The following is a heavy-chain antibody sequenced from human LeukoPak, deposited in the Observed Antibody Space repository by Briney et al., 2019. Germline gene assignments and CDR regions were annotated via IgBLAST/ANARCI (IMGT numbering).Heavy chain of an antibody. D-gene: IGHD4-17*01. J-gene: IGHJ3*02. V-gene: IGHV3-48*03. CDR1: GITFSNYE. CDR2: ISSRGTTT. CDR3: VRDRGTATVRSFDI. Sequence: PGGSLRLSCAASGITFSNYEMNWVRQAPGKGLEWVSYISSRGTTTHYADSVKGRFIISRDNAENSLYLQMNSLRVEDTALHHCVRDRGTATVRSFDIWGQGTMVTVSS.